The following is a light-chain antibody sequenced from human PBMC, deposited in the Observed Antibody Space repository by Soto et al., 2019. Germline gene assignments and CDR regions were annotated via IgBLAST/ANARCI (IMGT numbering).Light chain of an antibody. J-gene: IGKJ1*01. V-gene: IGKV4-1*01. CDR1: QNVLYSSNNKNF. Sequence: DIVMTQSPDSLAVSLGERATINCKSSQNVLYSSNNKNFLAWYQQKPGQPPKLLIYWASTRESGVPDRFSGSGSETDFTLTISSLQAEDVAVYYCQQYYSIPWTFGQGTKVEIK. CDR2: WAS. CDR3: QQYYSIPWT.